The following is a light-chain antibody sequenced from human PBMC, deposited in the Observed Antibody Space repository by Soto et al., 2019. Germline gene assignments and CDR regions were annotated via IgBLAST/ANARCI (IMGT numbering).Light chain of an antibody. CDR1: KLGDKY. V-gene: IGLV3-1*01. Sequence: SYELTQPPSVSVSPGQTASITCSGDKLGDKYACWYQQKPCQSPVLVIYQDSKRPPGIPERFSASNSGNTATLTISGTQAMYEADYYCQAWDSSTHVVFGGGTKRTVL. CDR2: QDS. CDR3: QAWDSSTHVV. J-gene: IGLJ2*01.